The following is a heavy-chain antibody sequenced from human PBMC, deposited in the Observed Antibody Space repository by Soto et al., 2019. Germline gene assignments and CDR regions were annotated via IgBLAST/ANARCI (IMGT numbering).Heavy chain of an antibody. CDR1: GFTFSSYA. D-gene: IGHD5-18*01. CDR2: ISYDGSNK. Sequence: QVQLVESGGGVVQPGRSLRLSCAASGFTFSSYAMHWVRQAPGKGLEWVAVISYDGSNKYYADSVKGRFTISRDNSKNTLYLQMNSLRAEDTAVYYCARAAGEDGYSYGYAYGMDVWGQGTTVTVSS. V-gene: IGHV3-30-3*01. CDR3: ARAAGEDGYSYGYAYGMDV. J-gene: IGHJ6*02.